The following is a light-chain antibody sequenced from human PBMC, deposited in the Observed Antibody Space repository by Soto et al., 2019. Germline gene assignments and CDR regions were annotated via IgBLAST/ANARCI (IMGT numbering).Light chain of an antibody. V-gene: IGKV1-5*03. CDR3: QHQSYR. J-gene: IGKJ2*03. CDR2: EAS. Sequence: DIQMTQSPSTLSASGGDRVTITCRATQSISKWLAWYQQKPGKAPKLLIYEASSLDSGVPSRFSGSGSGTEFSLTISSLQPDDFATYYCQHQSYRLGQGTRLEIK. CDR1: QSISKW.